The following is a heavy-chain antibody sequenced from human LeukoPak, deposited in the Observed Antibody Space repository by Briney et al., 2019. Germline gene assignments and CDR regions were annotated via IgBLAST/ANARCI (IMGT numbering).Heavy chain of an antibody. CDR3: VKRDRGTFDY. D-gene: IGHD1-1*01. CDR2: IGARGDTS. V-gene: IGHV3-23*01. CDR1: GFTFSTYA. Sequence: GGSLRLSCAASGFTFSTYAMTWVRQAPGKGLEWVSAIGARGDTSDYADSGKGRFTISRDNSKNTLYLQMNTLRVEDTAIYYCVKRDRGTFDYWGQGTLVTVSS. J-gene: IGHJ4*02.